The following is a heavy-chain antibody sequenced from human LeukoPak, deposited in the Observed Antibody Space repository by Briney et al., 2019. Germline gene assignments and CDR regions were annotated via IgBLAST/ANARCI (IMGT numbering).Heavy chain of an antibody. J-gene: IGHJ4*02. CDR2: IYSDGRT. CDR3: AREVGGYIGERGYFDY. CDR1: GFSVIRSF. D-gene: IGHD5-12*01. Sequence: GESLRLYGAASGFSVIRSFMSWVRQAPGKGLEWVSVIYSDGRTYYADAVKGRFTISRDNSQNTLYLLMNSLRAEDTAVYYCAREVGGYIGERGYFDYWGQGTLVAVSS. V-gene: IGHV3-66*01.